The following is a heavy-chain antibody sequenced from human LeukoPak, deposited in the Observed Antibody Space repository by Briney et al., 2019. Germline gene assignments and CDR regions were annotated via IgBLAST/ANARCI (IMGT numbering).Heavy chain of an antibody. CDR3: AKDRDKGNYYFDY. V-gene: IGHV3-30*02. D-gene: IGHD1-7*01. CDR1: GFTFSSYG. CDR2: IRYDGSDK. J-gene: IGHJ4*02. Sequence: PGGSLRLSCAAPGFTFSSYGMHWVRQAPGKGLEWVAFIRYDGSDKDYVDSVKGRFTISRDNSKNTLYLQMNSLRAEDTAVYYCAKDRDKGNYYFDYWGQGTLVTVSS.